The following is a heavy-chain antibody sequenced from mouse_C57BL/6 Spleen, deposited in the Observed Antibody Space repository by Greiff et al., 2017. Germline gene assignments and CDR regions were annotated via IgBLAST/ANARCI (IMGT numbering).Heavy chain of an antibody. CDR2: INPNNGGT. CDR3: ARTRIYYDYDGYFDV. Sequence: EVQLQQSGPELVKPGASVKMSCKASGYTFTDYNMHWVKQSHGKSLEWIGYINPNNGGTSYNQKFKGKATLTVNKSSSTAYMELRSLTSEDSAVYYCARTRIYYDYDGYFDVWGTGTTVTVAS. CDR1: GYTFTDYN. V-gene: IGHV1-22*01. J-gene: IGHJ1*03. D-gene: IGHD2-4*01.